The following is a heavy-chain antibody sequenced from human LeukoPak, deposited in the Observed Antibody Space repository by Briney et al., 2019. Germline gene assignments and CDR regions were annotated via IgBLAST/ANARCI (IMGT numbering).Heavy chain of an antibody. CDR3: ASHNSHPNWFDP. V-gene: IGHV3-21*01. CDR2: ISSSGSYI. Sequence: PGGSLRLSCAASRFTFSSYSMNWVRQAPGKGLEWVSSISSSGSYIYYADSVKGRFTISRDNAKNSLYLQMNSLRAEDTAVYYCASHNSHPNWFDPWGQGTLVTVSS. J-gene: IGHJ5*02. CDR1: RFTFSSYS. D-gene: IGHD5-24*01.